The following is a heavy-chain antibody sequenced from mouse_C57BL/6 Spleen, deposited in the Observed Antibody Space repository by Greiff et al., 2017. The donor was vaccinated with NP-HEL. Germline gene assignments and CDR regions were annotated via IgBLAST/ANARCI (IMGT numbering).Heavy chain of an antibody. J-gene: IGHJ4*01. Sequence: DVQLQESGPGLVKPSQSLSLTCSVTGYSITSGYYWNWIRQFPGNKLEWMGYISYDGSNNYNPSLKNRISITRDTSKNQFFLKLNSVTTEDTATYYCAREGGNSLYAMDYWGQGTSVTVSS. V-gene: IGHV3-6*01. CDR2: ISYDGSN. CDR1: GYSITSGYY. D-gene: IGHD2-1*01. CDR3: AREGGNSLYAMDY.